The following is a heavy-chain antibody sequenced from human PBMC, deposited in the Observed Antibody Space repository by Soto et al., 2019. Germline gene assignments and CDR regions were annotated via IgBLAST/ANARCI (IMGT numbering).Heavy chain of an antibody. CDR1: GFTFNDYA. CDR3: AKGHCTSTSCYFDY. D-gene: IGHD2-2*01. V-gene: IGHV3-9*01. J-gene: IGHJ4*02. CDR2: ISWNSGII. Sequence: EVQMLESGGGLVQPCRSLILSCAASGFTFNDYAMHWVRQAPGKVLEWVSGISWNSGIIGYADSVRGRFTISRDNAKNSLFLQMSSLRADDTALYFCAKGHCTSTSCYFDYCVQGTLVTVSS.